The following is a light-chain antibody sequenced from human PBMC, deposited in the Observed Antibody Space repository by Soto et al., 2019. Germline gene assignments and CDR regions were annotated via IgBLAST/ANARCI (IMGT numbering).Light chain of an antibody. CDR2: EVS. Sequence: QPASVSGSPGQSITISCTGTSSDIGGYNYVSWYQQHPGKAPKLIIYEVSNRPSGVSNRFSASKSDNTASLTISGLQAEDEADYYCSSYTGSRTPYVFGTGTKVTVL. CDR3: SSYTGSRTPYV. CDR1: SSDIGGYNY. J-gene: IGLJ1*01. V-gene: IGLV2-14*01.